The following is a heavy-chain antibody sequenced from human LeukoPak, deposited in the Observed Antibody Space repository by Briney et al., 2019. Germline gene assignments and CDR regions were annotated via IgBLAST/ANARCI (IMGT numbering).Heavy chain of an antibody. CDR3: AREGAEYYDFWSGYYRPWYFDL. D-gene: IGHD3-3*01. Sequence: PSETQSLTCTVSGGSISSYYWSWIRQPPGKGLEWIGYIYYSGSTNYNPSLKSRVTISVDTSKNQFSLKLSSVTAADTAVYYCAREGAEYYDFWSGYYRPWYFDLWGRGTLVTVSS. V-gene: IGHV4-59*01. J-gene: IGHJ2*01. CDR1: GGSISSYY. CDR2: IYYSGST.